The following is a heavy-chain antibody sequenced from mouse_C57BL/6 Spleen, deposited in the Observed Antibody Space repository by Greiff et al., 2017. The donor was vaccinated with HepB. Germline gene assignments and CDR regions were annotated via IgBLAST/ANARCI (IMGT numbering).Heavy chain of an antibody. D-gene: IGHD1-1*01. V-gene: IGHV2-9-1*01. CDR2: IWTGGGT. J-gene: IGHJ1*03. CDR1: GFSLTSYA. Sequence: VKLMESGPGLVAPSQSLSITCTVSGFSLTSYAISWVRQPPGKGLEWLGVIWTGGGTNYNSALKSRLSISKDNSKSQVVLKMNSLQTDDTARYYCARRGITTVVAWYFDVWGTGTTVTVSS. CDR3: ARRGITTVVAWYFDV.